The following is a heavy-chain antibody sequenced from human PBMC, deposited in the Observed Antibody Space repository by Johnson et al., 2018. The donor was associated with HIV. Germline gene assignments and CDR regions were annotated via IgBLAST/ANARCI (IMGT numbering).Heavy chain of an antibody. D-gene: IGHD5-18*01. CDR3: ARVDTAMTYDAFDI. Sequence: VQLVESGGGVVQPGGSLKLSCAASGFTVSNKYMTWVRQSPWTGLEWVSVIYSGGSTYYADSVKVRFTISRDNSKNTVYLQMNSLRAEDTAVYYCARVDTAMTYDAFDIWGQGTTVTISS. CDR2: IYSGGST. J-gene: IGHJ3*02. CDR1: GFTVSNKY. V-gene: IGHV3-66*01.